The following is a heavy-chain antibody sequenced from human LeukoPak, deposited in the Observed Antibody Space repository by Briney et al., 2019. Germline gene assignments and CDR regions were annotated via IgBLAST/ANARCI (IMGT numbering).Heavy chain of an antibody. CDR1: GGSISSYY. Sequence: SQTLSLTCTVSGGSISSYYWSWIRQPPGKGLEWIGYIYCSGSTNYNPSLKSRVTISVDTSKNQFSLKLSSVTAADTAVYYCAREGAGYDSSGYYDYWGQGTLVTVSS. CDR2: IYCSGST. D-gene: IGHD3-22*01. J-gene: IGHJ4*02. V-gene: IGHV4-59*01. CDR3: AREGAGYDSSGYYDY.